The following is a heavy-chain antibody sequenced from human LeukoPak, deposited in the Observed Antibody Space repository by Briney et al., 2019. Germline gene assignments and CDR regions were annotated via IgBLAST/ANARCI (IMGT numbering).Heavy chain of an antibody. CDR3: ARARYCNGGSCYLDP. V-gene: IGHV1-18*01. Sequence: ASVKVSCKASGYTFTTYGISWVRQAPGQRLEWMGWISTYNDNTNYAQKFQGRVTMTTDTSTSTAYMELRSLRSDDTAVYYCARARYCNGGSCYLDPWGQGTLVTVSS. CDR2: ISTYNDNT. D-gene: IGHD2-15*01. J-gene: IGHJ5*02. CDR1: GYTFTTYG.